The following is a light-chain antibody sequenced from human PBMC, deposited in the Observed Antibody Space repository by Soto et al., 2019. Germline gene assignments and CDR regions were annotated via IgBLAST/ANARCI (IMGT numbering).Light chain of an antibody. Sequence: DIPMTHSPSTLSGSLRGRVTIXRRASQTISSWLAWYQQKPGKAPKFLIYKASTLKSGVPSRFSGSGSGTEFTLTISSLQPDDFATYYCQHYNSYSEAFGQGTKVDIK. J-gene: IGKJ1*01. CDR1: QTISSW. CDR3: QHYNSYSEA. V-gene: IGKV1-5*03. CDR2: KAS.